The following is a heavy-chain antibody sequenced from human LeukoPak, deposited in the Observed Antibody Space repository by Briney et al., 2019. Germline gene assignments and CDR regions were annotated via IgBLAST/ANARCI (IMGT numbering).Heavy chain of an antibody. CDR1: GFTFSSYG. Sequence: GGSLRLSCAASGFTFSSYGMHWVRQAPGKGLEWVAVIWYDGSNKYYADSVKGRFTISRDNSKNTLYLQMNSLRAEDTAVYYCARGGVITYYDFWSGYPNFDYWGQGTLVTVSS. V-gene: IGHV3-33*01. J-gene: IGHJ4*02. CDR3: ARGGVITYYDFWSGYPNFDY. D-gene: IGHD3-3*01. CDR2: IWYDGSNK.